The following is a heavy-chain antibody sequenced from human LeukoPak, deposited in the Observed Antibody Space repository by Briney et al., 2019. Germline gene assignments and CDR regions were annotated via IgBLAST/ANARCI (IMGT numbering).Heavy chain of an antibody. CDR1: GYTFIGFC. Sequence: GSVKVSCKASGYTFIGFCMHWLRQAPGQGLEWMGRINPSIGDTNYAQKFQGRVTMTRDASISTAYMELHRLRSDDTAIYYCARDRPGAAAGNYWGQGTLVTVSS. CDR2: INPSIGDT. D-gene: IGHD6-13*01. V-gene: IGHV1-2*06. CDR3: ARDRPGAAAGNY. J-gene: IGHJ4*02.